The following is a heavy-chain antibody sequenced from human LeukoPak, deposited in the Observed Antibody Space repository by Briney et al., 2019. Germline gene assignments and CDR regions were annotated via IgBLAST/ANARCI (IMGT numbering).Heavy chain of an antibody. CDR3: ARVSAPPIYGGYFDY. D-gene: IGHD4/OR15-4a*01. J-gene: IGHJ4*02. CDR1: GFTFSSYS. V-gene: IGHV3-21*04. Sequence: GGSLRLSCAASGFTFSSYSMNWVRQAPGKGLEWVSSISSSSSYIYYADSVKGRFTISRDNAKNSLYLQMNSLRAEDTAVYYCARVSAPPIYGGYFDYWGQGTLVTVSS. CDR2: ISSSSSYI.